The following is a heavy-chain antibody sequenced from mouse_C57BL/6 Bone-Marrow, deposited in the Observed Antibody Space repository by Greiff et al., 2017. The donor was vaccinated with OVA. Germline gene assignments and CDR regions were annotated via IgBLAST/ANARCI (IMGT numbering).Heavy chain of an antibody. J-gene: IGHJ4*01. CDR1: GFNIKDYY. CDR3: ATETPYFYGTIYYAMDY. D-gene: IGHD1-1*01. Sequence: VQLKESGAELVRPGASVKLSCTASGFNIKDYYMHWVKQRPDQGLEWIGRIDPEDGDTESAPKFQGKATMTADTSSNTAYLQLSSLASEDTGVYYCATETPYFYGTIYYAMDYWGQGTSVTVSS. CDR2: IDPEDGDT. V-gene: IGHV14-1*01.